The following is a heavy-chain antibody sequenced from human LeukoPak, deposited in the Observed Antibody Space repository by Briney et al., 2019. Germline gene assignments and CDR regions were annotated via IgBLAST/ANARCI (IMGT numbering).Heavy chain of an antibody. J-gene: IGHJ6*03. D-gene: IGHD3-3*01. Sequence: PGRSLRLSCAASGFTFSSYAMHWVRQAPGKGLEWVAVISYDGSNKYYADSVKGRFTISRDNSKNTLYLQMNSLRAEDTAVYYCARAGYYDFWSGYSPSNYYYYYMDVWGKGTTVTVSS. CDR3: ARAGYYDFWSGYSPSNYYYYYMDV. V-gene: IGHV3-30-3*01. CDR1: GFTFSSYA. CDR2: ISYDGSNK.